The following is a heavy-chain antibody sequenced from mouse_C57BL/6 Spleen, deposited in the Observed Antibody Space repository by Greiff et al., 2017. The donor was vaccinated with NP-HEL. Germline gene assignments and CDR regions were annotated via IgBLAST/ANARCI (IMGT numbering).Heavy chain of an antibody. CDR3: ARPDYYGSSTGDAMDD. J-gene: IGHJ4*01. Sequence: QVQLQQPGAELVKPGASVKMSCKASGYTFTSYWITWVKQRPGQGLEWIGDIYPGSGSTNYNEKFKGKATLTVDTSSSTAYMQLSSLTSEDSAVYYCARPDYYGSSTGDAMDDWGQGTSVTVSS. CDR2: IYPGSGST. CDR1: GYTFTSYW. V-gene: IGHV1-55*01. D-gene: IGHD1-1*01.